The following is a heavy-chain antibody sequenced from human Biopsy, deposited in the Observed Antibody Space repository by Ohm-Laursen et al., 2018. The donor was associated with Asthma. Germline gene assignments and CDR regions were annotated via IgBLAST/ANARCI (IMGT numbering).Heavy chain of an antibody. CDR1: PGSFSGFF. Sequence: SDTLSLTCDVYPGSFSGFFWTWIRQPPGKGLEWIGETNERGVTNNNPSPKSRVIISIDTYWNRVSLKLTSVTAADTAVYYCARGPELDVWGQGTTVTVSS. CDR2: TNERGVT. J-gene: IGHJ6*02. V-gene: IGHV4-34*01. CDR3: ARGPELDV.